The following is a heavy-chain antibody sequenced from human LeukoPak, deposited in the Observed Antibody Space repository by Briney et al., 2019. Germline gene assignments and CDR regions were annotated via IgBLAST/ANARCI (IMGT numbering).Heavy chain of an antibody. CDR2: INPNSGGT. D-gene: IGHD6-13*01. J-gene: IGHJ3*02. CDR1: GYTFTGYY. Sequence: RASVKVSCKVSGYTFTGYYMHWVRQAPGQGLEWMGRINPNSGGTNYAQKFQGRVTMTRDTSISTAYMELSRLRSDDTAVYYCARGIAAAGTVDGAFDIWGQGTMVTVSS. V-gene: IGHV1-2*06. CDR3: ARGIAAAGTVDGAFDI.